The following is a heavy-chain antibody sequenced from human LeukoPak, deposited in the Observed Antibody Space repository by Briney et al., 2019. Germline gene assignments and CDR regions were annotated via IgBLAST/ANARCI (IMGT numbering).Heavy chain of an antibody. CDR3: ARPNNYYDSSGYPKGWFDP. CDR2: IYHSGST. V-gene: IGHV4-38-2*01. Sequence: SETLSLTCAVSGYSISGGYYWGWIRQPPGKGLEWIGSIYHSGSTYYNPSLKSRVTISVDTSKNQFSLKLSSVTAADTAVYYCARPNNYYDSSGYPKGWFDPWGQGTLVTVSS. J-gene: IGHJ5*02. D-gene: IGHD3-22*01. CDR1: GYSISGGYY.